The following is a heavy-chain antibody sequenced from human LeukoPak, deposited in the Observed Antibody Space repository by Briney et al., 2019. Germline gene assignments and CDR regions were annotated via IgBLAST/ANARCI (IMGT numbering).Heavy chain of an antibody. J-gene: IGHJ3*02. Sequence: GSLRLSCVASGFSFSSYWMSWVRQAPGKGVEFVANIKQAGGSKNYVDSVKGRFTISRDNVENSLYLQMRSLRAEDTALYYSARDPGWSSFDIWGQGIMVTVSS. CDR3: ARDPGWSSFDI. CDR2: IKQAGGSK. CDR1: GFSFSSYW. V-gene: IGHV3-7*01. D-gene: IGHD2-15*01.